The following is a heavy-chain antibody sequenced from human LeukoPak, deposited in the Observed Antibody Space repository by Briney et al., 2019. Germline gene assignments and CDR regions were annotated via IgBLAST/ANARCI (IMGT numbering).Heavy chain of an antibody. CDR3: ARDRGFYDSSGYPLDY. CDR2: IIPIFGTA. J-gene: IGHJ4*02. D-gene: IGHD3-22*01. CDR1: GGTFSSYA. Sequence: SVKVSCKASGGTFSSYAISWVRQAPGQGLEWMGRIIPIFGTANYAQKFQGRVTITTDESTSTAYMELSSLRSEDTAVYYCARDRGFYDSSGYPLDYWGQGTLVTVSS. V-gene: IGHV1-69*05.